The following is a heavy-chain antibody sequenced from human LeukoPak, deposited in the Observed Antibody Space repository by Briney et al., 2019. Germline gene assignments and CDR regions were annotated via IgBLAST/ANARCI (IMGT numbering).Heavy chain of an antibody. V-gene: IGHV4-59*01. CDR2: IYYGGST. CDR1: GGSISSYY. Sequence: PSETLSLTCTVSGGSISSYYVSWIRQPPGKGLEWIGYIYYGGSTNYNPSLKSRVTISVDTSKNQFSLKLSSVTAADTAVYYCARVGSGSYSLYYYYMDVWGKGTTVTVSS. D-gene: IGHD3-10*01. J-gene: IGHJ6*03. CDR3: ARVGSGSYSLYYYYMDV.